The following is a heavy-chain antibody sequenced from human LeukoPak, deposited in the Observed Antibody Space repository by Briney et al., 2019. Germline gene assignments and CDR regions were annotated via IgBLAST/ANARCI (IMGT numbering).Heavy chain of an antibody. J-gene: IGHJ6*02. CDR2: IISSSSTI. CDR1: GFTFSNYW. Sequence: GGSLRLSCAASGFTFSNYWVHWVRQAPGKGLEWVSYIISSSSTIYYADSVKGRFTISRDNAKNSLYLQMNSLRDEDTAVYYCARVDPQLYYYYGMDVWGQGTTVTVSS. CDR3: ARVDPQLYYYYGMDV. V-gene: IGHV3-48*02. D-gene: IGHD2-2*01.